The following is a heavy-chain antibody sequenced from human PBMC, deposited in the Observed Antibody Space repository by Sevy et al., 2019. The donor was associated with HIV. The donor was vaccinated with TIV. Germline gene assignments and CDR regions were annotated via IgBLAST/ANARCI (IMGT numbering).Heavy chain of an antibody. J-gene: IGHJ4*02. V-gene: IGHV1-69*13. Sequence: ASVKVSCKASGGTFSSYAISWVRQAPGQGLEWMGGIIPIFGTANYAQKFQGRVTITADESTSTAYMELGSLRSEDTAVYYCASLTFYYYDSSRWRGEAFDYWGQGTLVNVSS. CDR1: GGTFSSYA. CDR2: IIPIFGTA. CDR3: ASLTFYYYDSSRWRGEAFDY. D-gene: IGHD3-22*01.